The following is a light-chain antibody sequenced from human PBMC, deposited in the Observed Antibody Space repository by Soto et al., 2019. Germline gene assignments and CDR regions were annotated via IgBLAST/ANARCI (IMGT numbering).Light chain of an antibody. V-gene: IGKV3-11*01. CDR2: DAS. CDR3: QQRTSWPGT. CDR1: QSIGSQ. J-gene: IGKJ1*01. Sequence: IVVTQSPSTLSLSPGERATLSCRASQSIGSQLAWYQQRPGQAPRLLIYDASNRATGLPARFSGSGSGTDFTLTITSLEPEDFALYYCQQRTSWPGTFGQGTKVDIK.